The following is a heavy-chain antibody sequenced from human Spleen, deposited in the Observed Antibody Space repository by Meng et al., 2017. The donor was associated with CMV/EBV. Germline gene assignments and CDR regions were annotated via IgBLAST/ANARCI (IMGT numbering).Heavy chain of an antibody. Sequence: SETLSLTCTVSGGSISSSTYSWGWIRQPPGKGLEWIGNIYYRGSTYNNPSLKSRVTISVDTSKNQFSLKLSSVTAADTAVYYCARSVYDFWSGYYFDYWGQGTLVTVSS. CDR1: GGSISSSTYS. J-gene: IGHJ4*02. D-gene: IGHD3-3*01. V-gene: IGHV4-39*07. CDR3: ARSVYDFWSGYYFDY. CDR2: IYYRGST.